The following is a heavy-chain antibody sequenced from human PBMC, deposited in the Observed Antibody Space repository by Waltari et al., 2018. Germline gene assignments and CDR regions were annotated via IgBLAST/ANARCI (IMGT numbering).Heavy chain of an antibody. J-gene: IGHJ5*02. CDR3: AREPYGSVTNGWFDP. D-gene: IGHD3-10*01. Sequence: QVQLQESGPGLVKPSETLSLTCTVSGGSISSYYWSWIRQPPGKGLEWIGYSYYSGSTNYNPSLKSRVTISVDTSKNQFSLKLSSVTAADTAVYYCAREPYGSVTNGWFDPWGQGTLVTVSS. CDR2: SYYSGST. V-gene: IGHV4-59*01. CDR1: GGSISSYY.